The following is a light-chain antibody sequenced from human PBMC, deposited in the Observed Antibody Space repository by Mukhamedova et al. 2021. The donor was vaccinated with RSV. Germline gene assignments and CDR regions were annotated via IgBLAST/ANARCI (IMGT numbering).Light chain of an antibody. V-gene: IGLV2-14*01. CDR2: EVS. J-gene: IGLJ2*01. Sequence: TISCTGTSSDVGGYNYVSWYQQHPGKAPKLMIYEVSNRPSGVSNRFSGSKSGNTASLTISGLQAEDEADYYCSSYTSSSTPVFGGG. CDR3: SSYTSSSTPV. CDR1: SSDVGGYNY.